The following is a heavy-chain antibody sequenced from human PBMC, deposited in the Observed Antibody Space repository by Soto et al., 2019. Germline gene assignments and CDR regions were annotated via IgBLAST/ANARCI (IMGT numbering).Heavy chain of an antibody. V-gene: IGHV4-39*01. Sequence: QLQLQESGPGLVKPSETLSLTCTVSGGSISSSSYYWGWIRQPPGKGLEWIGSIYYSGSTYYNPSFMSRVTTSGDTSKNQFSLKLSSVTAADTAVDYCARHIGYSYGLLYYFDYWGQGTLVTVSS. CDR2: IYYSGST. CDR1: GGSISSSSYY. CDR3: ARHIGYSYGLLYYFDY. J-gene: IGHJ4*02. D-gene: IGHD5-18*01.